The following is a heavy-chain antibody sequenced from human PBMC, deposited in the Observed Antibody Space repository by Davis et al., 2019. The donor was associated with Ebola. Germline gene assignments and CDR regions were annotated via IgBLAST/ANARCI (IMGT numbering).Heavy chain of an antibody. V-gene: IGHV4-34*01. CDR3: ARESFTAVGLV. J-gene: IGHJ4*02. CDR1: GGSFSGYY. Sequence: MPSETLSLTCAVYGGSFSGYYWSWIRQPPGKGLEWIGEINYSGSTNYNPSLKSRVTISVDTSKNQFSLKLSSVTAADTAVYYCARESFTAVGLVWGQGTLVTVSS. D-gene: IGHD2-2*03. CDR2: INYSGST.